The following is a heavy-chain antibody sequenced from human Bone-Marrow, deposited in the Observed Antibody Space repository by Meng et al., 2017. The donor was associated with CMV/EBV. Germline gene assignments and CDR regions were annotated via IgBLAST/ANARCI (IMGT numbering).Heavy chain of an antibody. Sequence: ASVKVSCKASGYTFTGYYMHWVRQAPGQGLEWMGWINPNSGGTNYAQKLQGRVTMTTDTSTSTAYMELRSLRCDDTAVYYCARDGGGASSSTRYGIEVWGQGTSVTFSS. D-gene: IGHD6-6*01. CDR3: ARDGGGASSSTRYGIEV. V-gene: IGHV1-2*02. CDR2: INPNSGGT. CDR1: GYTFTGYY. J-gene: IGHJ6*02.